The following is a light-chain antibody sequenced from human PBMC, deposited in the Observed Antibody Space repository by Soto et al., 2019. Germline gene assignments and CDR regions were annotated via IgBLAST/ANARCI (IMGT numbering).Light chain of an antibody. J-gene: IGLJ1*01. V-gene: IGLV2-14*01. Sequence: QSALTQPASVSGSPGQSITISCTGTSNDVGGYNYVSWYQRHPGKAPKLMIYEVSNRPSGVSNRFSGSKSGNTASLTISGLQAEDEADYYCSSYTSSSPYVFGTGTKLTVL. CDR1: SNDVGGYNY. CDR2: EVS. CDR3: SSYTSSSPYV.